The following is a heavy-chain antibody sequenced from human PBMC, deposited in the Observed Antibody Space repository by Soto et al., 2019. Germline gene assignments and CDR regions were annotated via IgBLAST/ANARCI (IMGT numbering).Heavy chain of an antibody. Sequence: ETLYLTCAVYSGSFSGYFWSWIRQPPGKGLEWIGEINHSVSTNYNPSLKSRVTISVDTSKNQFSLKLSSVTAADTAVYYCARAGGYSYGYLGYLYYYYGMDVWGQGTTVTVSS. D-gene: IGHD5-18*01. CDR3: ARAGGYSYGYLGYLYYYYGMDV. CDR1: SGSFSGYF. CDR2: INHSVST. J-gene: IGHJ6*02. V-gene: IGHV4-34*01.